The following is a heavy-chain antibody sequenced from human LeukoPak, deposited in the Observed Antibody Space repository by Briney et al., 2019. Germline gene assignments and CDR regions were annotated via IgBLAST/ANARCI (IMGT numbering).Heavy chain of an antibody. V-gene: IGHV3-23*01. D-gene: IGHD3-10*01. CDR3: AKGVRGVIRDAFDI. J-gene: IGHJ3*02. Sequence: GGSLRLSCAGSGFXFSTYAVTWVRQAPGKGLEWVSAISASSGSIYYADSVRGRFIISRDNSRSTLYLQMNSLRVEDTALYYCAKGVRGVIRDAFDIWGQGTMVTVSS. CDR1: GFXFSTYA. CDR2: ISASSGSI.